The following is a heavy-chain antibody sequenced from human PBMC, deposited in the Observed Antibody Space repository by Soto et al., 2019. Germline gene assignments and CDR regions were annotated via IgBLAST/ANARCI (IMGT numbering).Heavy chain of an antibody. Sequence: PSETPSLTCAVYGGSFRGYYWSWVRQPPGKGLGWMGGINHSGSTNYTPPLKSRLPISVDTSKNHFSRRRSFVPAGEPAVYYGARALYGWGKKNNYYYYSGTLNNYSYSYGMDVGGQGTTVTVSS. CDR3: ARALYGWGKKNNYYYYSGTLNNYSYSYGMDV. D-gene: IGHD3-22*01. CDR2: INHSGST. CDR1: GGSFRGYY. V-gene: IGHV4-34*01. J-gene: IGHJ6*02.